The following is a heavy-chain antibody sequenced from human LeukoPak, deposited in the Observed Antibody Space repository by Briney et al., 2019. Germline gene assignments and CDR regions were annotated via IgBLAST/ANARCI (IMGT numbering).Heavy chain of an antibody. CDR2: IYYSGST. D-gene: IGHD2-2*01. CDR3: ARHERYFVGYCSSTSCSTAIDY. V-gene: IGHV4-39*01. Sequence: PSETLSLTCTVSGGSISSSSYYWGWIRQPPGKGLEWIGSIYYSGSTYYNPSLKSRVTISVDTSKNQFSLKLSSVTAADTAVYYCARHERYFVGYCSSTSCSTAIDYWGQGTLVTVSS. CDR1: GGSISSSSYY. J-gene: IGHJ4*02.